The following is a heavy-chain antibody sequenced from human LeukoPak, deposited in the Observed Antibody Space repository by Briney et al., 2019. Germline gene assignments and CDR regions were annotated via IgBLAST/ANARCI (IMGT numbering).Heavy chain of an antibody. D-gene: IGHD2-15*01. CDR2: ISGSGGST. CDR1: GFIFSSYA. CDR3: AKAGYCGGGSCYGWFDP. Sequence: GGSLRLSCEASGFIFSSYAMSWVRQAPGKGLEWVSAISGSGGSTYYADSVKGRFTISRDNSKNTLYLQMNSLRAEDTAVYYCAKAGYCGGGSCYGWFDPWGQGTLVTASS. J-gene: IGHJ5*02. V-gene: IGHV3-23*01.